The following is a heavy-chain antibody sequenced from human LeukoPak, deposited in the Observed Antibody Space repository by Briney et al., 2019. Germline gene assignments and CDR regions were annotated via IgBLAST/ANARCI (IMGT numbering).Heavy chain of an antibody. Sequence: ASVKVSCTASGYTFTGYYMHWVRQAPGQGLEWMGWINPNSGGTNYAQKFQGRVTMTRDTSISTAYMELSRLRSDDTAVYYCARADSSGLFWFDPWGQGTLVTVSS. CDR2: INPNSGGT. CDR1: GYTFTGYY. J-gene: IGHJ5*02. D-gene: IGHD6-19*01. V-gene: IGHV1-2*02. CDR3: ARADSSGLFWFDP.